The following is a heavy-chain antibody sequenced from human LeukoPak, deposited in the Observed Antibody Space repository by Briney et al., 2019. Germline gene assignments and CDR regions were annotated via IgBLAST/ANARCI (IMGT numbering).Heavy chain of an antibody. CDR2: INPNSGNT. CDR1: GYTFTGYY. V-gene: IGHV1-8*03. Sequence: ASVKVSCKASGYTFTGYYMHWVRQAPGQGLEWMGWINPNSGNTGYAQKFQGRVTITRNTSISTAYMELSSLRSEDTAVYYCAREGYSTSSGPRPNWFDPWGQGTLVTVSS. J-gene: IGHJ5*02. CDR3: AREGYSTSSGPRPNWFDP. D-gene: IGHD6-6*01.